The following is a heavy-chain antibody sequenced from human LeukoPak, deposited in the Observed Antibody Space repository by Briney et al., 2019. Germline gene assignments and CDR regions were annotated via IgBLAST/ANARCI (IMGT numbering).Heavy chain of an antibody. CDR2: IRYDGNNK. V-gene: IGHV3-30*02. J-gene: IGHJ4*02. CDR1: GFTFSNYA. Sequence: GGSLRLSCAASGFTFSNYAMHWVRRAPGKGLEWVAFIRYDGNNKYHADSVKGRFTISRDNSKNSLYLQMNSLRAEDTAVYYCARALIGYYFDYWGQGTLVTVSS. CDR3: ARALIGYYFDY. D-gene: IGHD2-8*01.